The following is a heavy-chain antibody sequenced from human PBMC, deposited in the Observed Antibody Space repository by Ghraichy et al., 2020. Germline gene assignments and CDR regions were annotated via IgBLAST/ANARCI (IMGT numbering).Heavy chain of an antibody. CDR2: IKQDGSEK. Sequence: GESLRLSCAASGFTFSSYWMSWVRQAPGKGLEWVANIKQDGSEKYYVDSVKGRFTISRDNAKNSLYLQMNSLRAEDTAVYYCARVKCSSTSCYPDNINWFDPWGQGTLVTVSS. J-gene: IGHJ5*02. CDR3: ARVKCSSTSCYPDNINWFDP. V-gene: IGHV3-7*01. CDR1: GFTFSSYW. D-gene: IGHD2-2*01.